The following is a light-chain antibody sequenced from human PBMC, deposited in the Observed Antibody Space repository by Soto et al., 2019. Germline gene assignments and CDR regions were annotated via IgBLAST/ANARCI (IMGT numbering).Light chain of an antibody. CDR3: QQYGFSFRA. V-gene: IGKV3-20*01. Sequence: EILLTQSPGTLSLSPGERATLSCRASQSVSSTYLSWYQLKPGQAPRLLIYGESSRATGIPDRFSGSGSGTDFTLTISRLEPEDFAVYYCQQYGFSFRAFGQGTKVEL. J-gene: IGKJ1*01. CDR1: QSVSSTY. CDR2: GES.